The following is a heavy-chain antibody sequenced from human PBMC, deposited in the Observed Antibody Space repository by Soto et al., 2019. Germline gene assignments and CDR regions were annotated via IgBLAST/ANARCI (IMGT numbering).Heavy chain of an antibody. CDR1: GFTFSDYY. J-gene: IGHJ4*02. CDR3: APDYTGWGSYRNFGYLDY. V-gene: IGHV3-11*01. Sequence: GSLRLSCAASGFTFSDYYMSWIRQAPGKGLEWVSYITNSGSTKYYADSVKGRFAISRDNAGNSLYLQMNSLRAEDTAVYYCAPDYTGWGSYRNFGYLDYWGQGTLVTFSS. D-gene: IGHD3-16*02. CDR2: ITNSGSTK.